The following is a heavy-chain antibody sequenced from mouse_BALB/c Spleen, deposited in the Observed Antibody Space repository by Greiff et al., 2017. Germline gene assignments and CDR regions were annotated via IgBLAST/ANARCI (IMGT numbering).Heavy chain of an antibody. CDR3: ARYGYDVPDY. D-gene: IGHD2-2*01. Sequence: VQGVESGAELAKPGASVKMSCKASGYTFTSYWMHWVKQRPGQGLEWIGYINPSTGYTEYNQKFKDKATLTADKSSSTAYMQLSSLTSEDSAVYYCARYGYDVPDYWGQGTTLTVSS. CDR2: INPSTGYT. CDR1: GYTFTSYW. V-gene: IGHV1-7*01. J-gene: IGHJ2*01.